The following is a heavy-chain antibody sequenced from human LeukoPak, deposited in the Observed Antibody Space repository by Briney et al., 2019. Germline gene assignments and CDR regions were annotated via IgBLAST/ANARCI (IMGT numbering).Heavy chain of an antibody. CDR2: ISSSSSTI. CDR3: ARDQGIVVVPAAISSDAFDI. J-gene: IGHJ3*02. CDR1: GFTFSSYS. V-gene: IGHV3-48*01. Sequence: GGSLRLSFAASGFTFSSYSMNWVRQAPGKGLEWVSYISSSSSTIYYADSVKGRFTISRDNAKNSLYLQMNSLRAEDTAVYYCARDQGIVVVPAAISSDAFDIWGQGTMVTVSS. D-gene: IGHD2-2*02.